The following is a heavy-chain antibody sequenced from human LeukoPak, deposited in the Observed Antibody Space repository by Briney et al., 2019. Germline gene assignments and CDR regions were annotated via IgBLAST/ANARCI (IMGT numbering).Heavy chain of an antibody. CDR3: AREAYDYVWGSYRDSSNPFDY. CDR2: IYYSGST. D-gene: IGHD3-16*02. J-gene: IGHJ4*02. Sequence: PSETLSLTCTVSGGSISSYYWSWIRQPPGEGLEWIGYIYYSGSTNYNPSLKSRVTISVDTSKNQFSLNPSSVTAADTAVYYCAREAYDYVWGSYRDSSNPFDYWGQGTLVTVSS. V-gene: IGHV4-59*01. CDR1: GGSISSYY.